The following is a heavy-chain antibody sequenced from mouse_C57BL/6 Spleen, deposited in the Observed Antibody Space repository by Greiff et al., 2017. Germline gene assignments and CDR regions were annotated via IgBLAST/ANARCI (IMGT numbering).Heavy chain of an antibody. D-gene: IGHD3-2*02. CDR2: INPSNGGT. CDR3: AREAQATDYAMDY. CDR1: GYTFTSYW. V-gene: IGHV1-53*01. J-gene: IGHJ4*01. Sequence: QVQLQQSGTELVKPGASVKLSCKASGYTFTSYWMHWVKQRPGQGLEWIGNINPSNGGTNYNEKFKSKATLTVDKSSSTAYMQLSSLTSEDSAVYYCAREAQATDYAMDYWGQGTSVTVSS.